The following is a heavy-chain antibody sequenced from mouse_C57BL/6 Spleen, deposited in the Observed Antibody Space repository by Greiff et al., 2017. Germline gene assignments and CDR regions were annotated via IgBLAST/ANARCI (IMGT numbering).Heavy chain of an antibody. J-gene: IGHJ3*01. CDR1: GYTFTSYW. CDR3: ARDDSSSLQIAY. D-gene: IGHD1-1*01. CDR2: IDPSDSET. Sequence: QVQLQQPGAELVRPGSSVKLSCKASGYTFTSYWMHWVKQRPIQGLEWIGNIDPSDSETHYNQKFKDKATLTVDKSSSTAYMQLSSLTSEDSAVXYCARDDSSSLQIAYWGQGTLVTVSA. V-gene: IGHV1-52*01.